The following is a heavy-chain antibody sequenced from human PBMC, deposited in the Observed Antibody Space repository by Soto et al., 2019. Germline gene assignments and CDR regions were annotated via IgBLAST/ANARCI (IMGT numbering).Heavy chain of an antibody. CDR3: VRAKRQVLLQVSGIAV. D-gene: IGHD3-22*01. CDR1: GFTLSSHA. J-gene: IGHJ6*04. CDR2: ISYSGETT. V-gene: IGHV3-23*01. Sequence: EVQLLASGGGLVQPGGSLRLSCAASGFTLSSHAMTWVRQAPGKGLEWVSVISYSGETTFYADSVRGRFTIFRDISKNPRDLQMNRLRAEDTAVYYCVRAKRQVLLQVSGIAVWGEGTAVTFAS.